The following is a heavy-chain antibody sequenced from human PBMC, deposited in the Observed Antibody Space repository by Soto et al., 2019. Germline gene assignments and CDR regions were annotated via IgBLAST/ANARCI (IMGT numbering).Heavy chain of an antibody. CDR3: ANGLRGGDGYNSYYYYGMDV. CDR1: GVTLSSYA. CDR2: ISSTGGST. D-gene: IGHD5-12*01. Sequence: QPGGSLRLSCAASGVTLSSYAMSWVRQAPGKGLEWVSAISSTGGSTYYADSVKGRFTISRDNSKNTLYLQMNSLRAEDTAVYFCANGLRGGDGYNSYYYYGMDVWGQGTTVTVSS. J-gene: IGHJ6*02. V-gene: IGHV3-23*01.